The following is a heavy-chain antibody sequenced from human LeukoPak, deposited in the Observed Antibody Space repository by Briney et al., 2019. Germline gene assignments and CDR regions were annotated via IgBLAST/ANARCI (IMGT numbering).Heavy chain of an antibody. J-gene: IGHJ5*02. Sequence: SETLSLTCTVSGGSISSYYWSWIRQPPGKGLEWIGYIYASGSTIYNPSLKSRVTISVDTSKNQFSLNLRSVTAADTAVYYCARHGYVRSPLGAWGQGTLVTVSS. CDR3: ARHGYVRSPLGA. V-gene: IGHV4-4*09. CDR2: IYASGST. CDR1: GGSISSYY. D-gene: IGHD3-22*01.